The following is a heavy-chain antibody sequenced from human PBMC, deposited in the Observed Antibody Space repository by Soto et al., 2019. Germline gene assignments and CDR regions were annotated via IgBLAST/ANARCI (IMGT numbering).Heavy chain of an antibody. Sequence: GGSLRLACGVSGFTFSSYWMHWIRQAPGKGLVWVSRINNDGSSTSYADSVKGRFTISRDNAKNTLYLQMNSLRAEDTAVYFCARADPRFDYWGQGTLVTVSS. J-gene: IGHJ4*02. V-gene: IGHV3-74*01. CDR3: ARADPRFDY. CDR2: INNDGSST. CDR1: GFTFSSYW.